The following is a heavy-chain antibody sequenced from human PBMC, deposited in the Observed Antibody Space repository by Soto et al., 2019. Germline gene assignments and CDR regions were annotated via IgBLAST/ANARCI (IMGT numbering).Heavy chain of an antibody. CDR3: ARSSGYVPVGY. CDR1: GYPISSGYY. J-gene: IGHJ4*02. CDR2: IHHSGGT. Sequence: PAETLSLTCAVSGYPISSGYYWGWIRQPPGKGLEWIGIIHHSGGTYYNPSLRSRITISVDTSKNQFSLKMPSVTAADTAVYYCARSSGYVPVGYWGQGMLVTVSS. V-gene: IGHV4-38-2*01. D-gene: IGHD5-12*01.